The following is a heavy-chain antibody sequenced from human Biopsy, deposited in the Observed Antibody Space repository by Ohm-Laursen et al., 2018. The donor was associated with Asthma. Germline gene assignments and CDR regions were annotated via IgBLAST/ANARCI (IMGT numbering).Heavy chain of an antibody. CDR3: ASQSSGPDFWSGYYYFGY. CDR2: ISYDGSNK. J-gene: IGHJ4*02. V-gene: IGHV3-30*03. D-gene: IGHD3-3*01. Sequence: SLRLSCSASGFTFSSYGMHWVRQAPGKGLEWVAVISYDGSNKYYADSVKGRFTISRDNSKNTLYLQMNSLRAEDTAVYYCASQSSGPDFWSGYYYFGYWGQGTLVTVSS. CDR1: GFTFSSYG.